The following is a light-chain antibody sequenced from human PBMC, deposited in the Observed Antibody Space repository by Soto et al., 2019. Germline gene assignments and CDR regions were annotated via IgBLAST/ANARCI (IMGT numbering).Light chain of an antibody. CDR3: QQPNSFPRT. Sequence: DIQMTQSPSSVSASVGDRVTITCRASQAISTWLAWYQQKPGKAPKLLIYAASNLQTGVPSRFSGSGSGTDFTLTISRLQPEDFPTYYCQQPNSFPRTFGQGTKVEIK. J-gene: IGKJ1*01. CDR1: QAISTW. CDR2: AAS. V-gene: IGKV1D-12*01.